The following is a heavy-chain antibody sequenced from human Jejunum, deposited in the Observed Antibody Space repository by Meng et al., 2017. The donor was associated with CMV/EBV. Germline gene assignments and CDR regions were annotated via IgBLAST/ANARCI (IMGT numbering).Heavy chain of an antibody. J-gene: IGHJ4*02. CDR3: TRALDY. CDR1: GFNFKDYW. CDR2: IRYDGGER. Sequence: LPLSCAASGFNFKDYWMDWVRQAPGRGLEWVANIRYDGGERYYVNSVEGRFFIYRDNARNTLYLQMNSLRGDDSAIYYCTRALDYWGQGTPVTVSS. V-gene: IGHV3-7*04.